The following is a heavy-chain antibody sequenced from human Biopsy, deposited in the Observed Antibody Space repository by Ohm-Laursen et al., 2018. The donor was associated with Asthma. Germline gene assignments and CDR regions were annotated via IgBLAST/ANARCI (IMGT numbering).Heavy chain of an antibody. CDR2: IDQSGYT. D-gene: IGHD3-22*01. V-gene: IGHV4-34*01. J-gene: IGHJ4*02. CDR3: ARAETAGFYYRH. CDR1: GGYLTGHY. Sequence: SDTLSLTCIVYGGYLTGHYWNWIRQPPGKGLEWIGEIDQSGYTNYNPSLKSRVTISADTSKNQFHLNLSSVTAADTAVYFCARAETAGFYYRHWGQGTLVTVSS.